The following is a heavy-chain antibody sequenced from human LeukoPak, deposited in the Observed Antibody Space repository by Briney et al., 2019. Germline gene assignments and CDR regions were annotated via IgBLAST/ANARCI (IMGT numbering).Heavy chain of an antibody. CDR1: GFTVSSNY. J-gene: IGHJ4*02. CDR3: ARGSYDILTGYSLPFDY. Sequence: GGSLRLSCAASGFTVSSNYMSWLRQAPGKGLEWVSVIYSGGSTYYADSVKGRFTISRDNSKNTLYLQMNSLRAEDTAVYYCARGSYDILTGYSLPFDYWGQGTLVTVSS. V-gene: IGHV3-53*01. CDR2: IYSGGST. D-gene: IGHD3-9*01.